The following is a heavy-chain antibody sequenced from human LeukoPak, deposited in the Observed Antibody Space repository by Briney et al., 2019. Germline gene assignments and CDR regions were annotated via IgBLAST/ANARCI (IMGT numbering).Heavy chain of an antibody. J-gene: IGHJ6*02. CDR1: GYTFTGYY. D-gene: IGHD3-16*01. CDR2: INPNSGGT. Sequence: ASVKVSCKASGYTFTGYYMHWVRQAPGQGLEWMGWINPNSGGTNYAQKFQGRVTMTRDTSISTAYMELSRLRSDDTAVYYCARVHRLGVADYYYGMDVWGQGTTVTVSS. V-gene: IGHV1-2*02. CDR3: ARVHRLGVADYYYGMDV.